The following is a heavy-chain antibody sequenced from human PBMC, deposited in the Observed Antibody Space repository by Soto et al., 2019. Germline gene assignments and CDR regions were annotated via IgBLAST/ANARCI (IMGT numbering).Heavy chain of an antibody. CDR3: EREAKAMVPYFDY. CDR1: GFTFSSYA. Sequence: GGSLRLSCAASGFTFSSYAMHWVRQAPGKGLEWVAVISYDGSNKYYADSVKGRFTISRDNSKNTLYLQMNSLRAGDTAVYYCEREAKAMVPYFDYWGQGTLVTVSS. J-gene: IGHJ4*02. CDR2: ISYDGSNK. D-gene: IGHD5-18*01. V-gene: IGHV3-30-3*01.